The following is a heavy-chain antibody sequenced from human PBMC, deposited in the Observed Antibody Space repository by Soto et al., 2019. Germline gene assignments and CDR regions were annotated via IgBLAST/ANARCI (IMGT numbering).Heavy chain of an antibody. Sequence: SETLSLTCTVSGGSISSYYWSWIRQPPGKGLEWIGYIYYSGSTNYNPSLKSRVTISVDTSKNQFSLKLSSVTAADTAVYYCAREGINSFDYWGQGTLVTVSS. CDR1: GGSISSYY. D-gene: IGHD1-20*01. CDR2: IYYSGST. V-gene: IGHV4-59*01. CDR3: AREGINSFDY. J-gene: IGHJ4*02.